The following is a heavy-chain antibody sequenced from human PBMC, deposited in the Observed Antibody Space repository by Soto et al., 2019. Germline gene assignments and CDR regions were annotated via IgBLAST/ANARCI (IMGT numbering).Heavy chain of an antibody. CDR1: GYTFAAYY. V-gene: IGHV1-2*02. CDR3: TKDDGGIVDS. Sequence: QAQLVQSGAEVRRPGASVKVSCKTSGYTFAAYYLHWVRQAPGQGLEWMGFIFPNSVGSTTSAPQFGGRVTMTRDSSLSTAYPELSGLTSEETGVYYCTKDDGGIVDSWGQGTLVSFSS. D-gene: IGHD3-16*02. J-gene: IGHJ5*01. CDR2: IFPNSVGST.